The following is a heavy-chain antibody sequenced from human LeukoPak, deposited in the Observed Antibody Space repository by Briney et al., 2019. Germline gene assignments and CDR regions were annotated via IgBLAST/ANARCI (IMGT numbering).Heavy chain of an antibody. CDR3: ARDQAVGATAGTFDY. Sequence: ASVKVSCKASRYTFTSFGISWVRQAPGQGLEWMGWISAYNGVTNYAQKFQGRVTMTTDTSTSTVYMELGSLRSDDTAVYHCARDQAVGATAGTFDYWGQGTLVTVSS. CDR2: ISAYNGVT. V-gene: IGHV1-18*01. J-gene: IGHJ4*02. D-gene: IGHD1-26*01. CDR1: RYTFTSFG.